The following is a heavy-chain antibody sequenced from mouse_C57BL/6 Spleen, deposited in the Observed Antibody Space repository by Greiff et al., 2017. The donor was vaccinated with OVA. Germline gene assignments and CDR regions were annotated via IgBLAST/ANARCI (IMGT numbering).Heavy chain of an antibody. CDR3: ARDYSNAWFAD. D-gene: IGHD2-5*01. CDR1: GYSITSGYY. Sequence: EVKLMESGPGLVKPSQSLSLTCSVTGYSITSGYYWNWIRQFPGNKLEWMGYISYDGSNNYNPSLKNRISITRDTSKNQFFLKLNSVTTEDTATYYCARDYSNAWFADWGQGTLVTVSA. J-gene: IGHJ3*01. CDR2: ISYDGSN. V-gene: IGHV3-6*01.